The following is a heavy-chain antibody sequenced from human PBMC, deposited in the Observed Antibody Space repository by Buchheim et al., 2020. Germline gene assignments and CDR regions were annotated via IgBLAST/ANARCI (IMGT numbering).Heavy chain of an antibody. D-gene: IGHD5-24*01. Sequence: EVQLVESGGGLVQPGGSLRLSCAASGFMFSSYEMNWVRQAPGKGLEWVSYISSSGDTIHYADSVKGRFTISRDNAKNSLDLQMNSLRVDDTAVYYCARGGREKLDLGNFDFWGQGTL. V-gene: IGHV3-48*03. CDR1: GFMFSSYE. J-gene: IGHJ4*02. CDR2: ISSSGDTI. CDR3: ARGGREKLDLGNFDF.